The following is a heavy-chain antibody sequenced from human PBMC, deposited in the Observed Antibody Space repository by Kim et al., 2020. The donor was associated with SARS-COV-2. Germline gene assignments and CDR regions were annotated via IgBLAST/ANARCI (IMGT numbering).Heavy chain of an antibody. V-gene: IGHV4-4*09. J-gene: IGHJ4*02. Sequence: NDNPSLKSRVTISVDTSKNQFSLKLSSVTAADTAVYYCASTTTVTTTFGYWGQGTLVTVSS. CDR3: ASTTTVTTTFGY. D-gene: IGHD4-17*01.